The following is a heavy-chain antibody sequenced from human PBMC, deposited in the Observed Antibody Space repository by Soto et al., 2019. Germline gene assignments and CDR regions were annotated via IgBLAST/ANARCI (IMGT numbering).Heavy chain of an antibody. Sequence: QVQLQESGPGLLKPSQTLSLICTVSGGSMRSGGYYWSWIRQHPGKGLEWIGYISYSGSTYYNPSLTSRVSISINTSKNQFSLQLNSVTAADTAVYYCTRAFTGHSDYWGQGTLVTVSS. CDR2: ISYSGST. V-gene: IGHV4-31*03. CDR3: TRAFTGHSDY. J-gene: IGHJ4*02. CDR1: GGSMRSGGYY.